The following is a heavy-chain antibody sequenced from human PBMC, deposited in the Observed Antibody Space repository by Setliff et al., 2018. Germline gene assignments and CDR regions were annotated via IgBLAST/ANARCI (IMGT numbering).Heavy chain of an antibody. J-gene: IGHJ4*02. CDR3: ARTGTYRYFDY. D-gene: IGHD1-26*01. V-gene: IGHV4-39*01. Sequence: SETLSLTCTVSGGSISTYYWAWIRQPPGKGLEWIGRIHYGGTTYYNASLKSRVTISVDTSKNQFSLRLNSVTAADTAVYYCARTGTYRYFDYWSQGTLVTVSS. CDR1: GGSISTYY. CDR2: IHYGGTT.